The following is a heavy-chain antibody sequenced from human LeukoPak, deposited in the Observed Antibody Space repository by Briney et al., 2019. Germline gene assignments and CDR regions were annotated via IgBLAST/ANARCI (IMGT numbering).Heavy chain of an antibody. V-gene: IGHV3-30*02. CDR1: GFTFSSYG. D-gene: IGHD4-17*01. J-gene: IGHJ4*02. CDR2: IRYDGSNK. CDR3: AQDPRRDYESDY. Sequence: GGPLRLSCAASGFTFSSYGMHWVRQAPGKGLEWVAFIRYDGSNKYYADSVKGRFTISRDNSKNTLYLQMNRLRAEDTAVYYCAQDPRRDYESDYWGQGTLVTVSS.